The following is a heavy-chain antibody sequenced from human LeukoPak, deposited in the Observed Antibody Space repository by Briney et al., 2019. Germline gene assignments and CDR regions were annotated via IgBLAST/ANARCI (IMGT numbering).Heavy chain of an antibody. J-gene: IGHJ4*02. CDR2: SDNSRSN. CDR3: PRILDSGRSDY. V-gene: IGHV4-59*01. Sequence: PSETLSLACSVYGRSMRSYYWSWIRQPPGKGLEWIGYSDNSRSNNYSPSLKSRVTIYIDTSKNQFPLKLLSVAAADTAVYYWPRILDSGRSDYWGQGTLVTVSS. CDR1: GRSMRSYY. D-gene: IGHD6-19*01.